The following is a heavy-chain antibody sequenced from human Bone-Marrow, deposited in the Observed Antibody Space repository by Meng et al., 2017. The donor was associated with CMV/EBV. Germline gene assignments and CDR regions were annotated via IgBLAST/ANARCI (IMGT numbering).Heavy chain of an antibody. CDR1: GFTFSSYG. Sequence: GGSLRLSCAASGFTFSSYGMHWVRQAPGKGLEWVTLISYDGNNKYYPDSVKGRFTISRDNSKNTLYLQMNSLRTEDTAVYYCARDVGEYLPMAFDYWGQGTLVTVSS. CDR3: ARDVGEYLPMAFDY. D-gene: IGHD3-10*01. J-gene: IGHJ4*02. V-gene: IGHV3-30*19. CDR2: ISYDGNNK.